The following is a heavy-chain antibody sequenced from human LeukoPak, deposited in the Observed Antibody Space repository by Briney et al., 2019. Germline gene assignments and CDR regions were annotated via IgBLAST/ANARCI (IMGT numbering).Heavy chain of an antibody. CDR3: ARLAVGSSAVDY. CDR2: IYPGDSDT. Sequence: GESLKISCKGSGFTFSNYWIAWVRQMPGKGLEWMGIIYPGDSDTSYSPSFQGQVTISADKSISTAYLQWSSLKASDTAMYYCARLAVGSSAVDYWGQGTLVTVSS. J-gene: IGHJ4*02. V-gene: IGHV5-51*01. CDR1: GFTFSNYW. D-gene: IGHD3-16*01.